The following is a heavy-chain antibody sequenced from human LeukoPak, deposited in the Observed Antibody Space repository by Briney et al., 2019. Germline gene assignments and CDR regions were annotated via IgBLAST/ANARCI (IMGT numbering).Heavy chain of an antibody. V-gene: IGHV4-59*08. CDR2: IYYSGST. J-gene: IGHJ5*02. Sequence: PSETLSLTCTVSGGSISSYYWSWIRQPPGKGLEWIGYIYYSGSTNYNPSLKSRVTISVDTSKNQFSLKLSSVTAADTAVYYCARAILGGYYDSGHNWFDPWGQGTLVTVSS. CDR3: ARAILGGYYDSGHNWFDP. CDR1: GGSISSYY. D-gene: IGHD3-22*01.